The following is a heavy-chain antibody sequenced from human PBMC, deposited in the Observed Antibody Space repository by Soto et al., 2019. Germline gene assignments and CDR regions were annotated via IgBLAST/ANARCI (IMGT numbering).Heavy chain of an antibody. J-gene: IGHJ3*02. CDR1: GYTFTSYG. CDR3: ARVATHCSGGSCQADAFDI. CDR2: ISAYNGNT. D-gene: IGHD2-15*01. V-gene: IGHV1-18*01. Sequence: ASVKVSCKAAGYTFTSYGISWVRQAPGQGLEWMGWISAYNGNTNYAQKLQGRFTMTTDKSTSTAYMELRSLRSDDTAVYYCARVATHCSGGSCQADAFDIWGQGTMVTV.